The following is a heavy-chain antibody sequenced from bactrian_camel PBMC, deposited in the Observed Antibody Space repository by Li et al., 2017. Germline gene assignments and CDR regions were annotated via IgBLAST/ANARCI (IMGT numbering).Heavy chain of an antibody. CDR2: LYTGDGRP. V-gene: IGHV3S54*01. D-gene: IGHD7*01. CDR1: GSEYSNYC. Sequence: HVQLVESGGGSVQAGGSLRLSCTASGSEYSNYCMGWFRQTPGKEREAVAALYTGDGRPSYADSVKGRFTISRADVNSVYLQMNNLKPEDTGIYYCAVTGGTYCSNGPSQLLLNLATRHWGQGTQVTVST. CDR3: AVTGGTYCSNGPSQLLLNLATRH. J-gene: IGHJ4*01.